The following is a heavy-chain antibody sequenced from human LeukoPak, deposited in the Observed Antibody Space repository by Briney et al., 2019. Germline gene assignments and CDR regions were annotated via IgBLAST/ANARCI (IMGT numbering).Heavy chain of an antibody. V-gene: IGHV5-51*01. J-gene: IGHJ3*02. CDR2: IYPGDSDT. D-gene: IGHD3-3*01. CDR3: ASAPQSPIDFWSPDAFDI. Sequence: GESLKISCKGSGYSFTSYWIGWVRQMPGKGLEWMGIIYPGDSDTRYSPSFQGQVTISADKSISTAYLQWSSLKASDTAMYYCASAPQSPIDFWSPDAFDIWGQGTMVTVSS. CDR1: GYSFTSYW.